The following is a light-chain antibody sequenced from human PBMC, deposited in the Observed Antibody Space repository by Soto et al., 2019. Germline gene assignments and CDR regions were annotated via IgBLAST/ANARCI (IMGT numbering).Light chain of an antibody. CDR3: QQYFDGKWT. CDR2: WAS. J-gene: IGKJ1*01. V-gene: IGKV4-1*01. Sequence: VMTQSPDSLAVSLGERATINCKSSQSVLYSDNRNYLAWFQQKPGQPPKVLISWASTRESGVPDRFRGRRSGTGFTPNISSLQAEDVAVYYCQQYFDGKWTFGQGTNVEIK. CDR1: QSVLYSDNRNY.